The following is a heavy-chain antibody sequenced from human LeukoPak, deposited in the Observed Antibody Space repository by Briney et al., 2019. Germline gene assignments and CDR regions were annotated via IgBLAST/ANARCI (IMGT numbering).Heavy chain of an antibody. D-gene: IGHD6-19*01. Sequence: PGGSLRLSCAASGFTFSSYSMNWVRQAPGKGLEWVSSISSSSSYIYYADSVKGRFTISRDNAKNSLYLQMNSQRAEDTAVYFCARAGAVAGSFDYWGQGTLVTVSS. CDR3: ARAGAVAGSFDY. CDR1: GFTFSSYS. J-gene: IGHJ4*02. V-gene: IGHV3-21*01. CDR2: ISSSSSYI.